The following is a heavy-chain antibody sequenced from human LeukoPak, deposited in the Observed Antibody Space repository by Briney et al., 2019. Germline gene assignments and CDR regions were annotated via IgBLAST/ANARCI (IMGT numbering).Heavy chain of an antibody. CDR2: IWYDGSNK. V-gene: IGHV3-33*01. D-gene: IGHD4-11*01. J-gene: IGHJ4*02. Sequence: GGSLRLSCAASGFTFSSYGMHWVRQAPGKGLEWVAVIWYDGSNKYYADSVKGRFTISRDNSKNTLYLQMNSLRAEDTAVYYCARGPTVVPSPIGYWGQGTLVTVSS. CDR1: GFTFSSYG. CDR3: ARGPTVVPSPIGY.